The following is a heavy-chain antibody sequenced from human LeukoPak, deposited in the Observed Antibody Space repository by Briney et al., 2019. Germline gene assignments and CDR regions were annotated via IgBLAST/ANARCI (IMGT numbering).Heavy chain of an antibody. Sequence: TSETLSLTCTVSGGSISSGGYSWSWIRQPPGKGLEWIGYIYHSGSTYYNPSLKSRVTISVDRSKNQFSLKLSSVTAADTAVYYCAGSGVVPAVEVHYWGQGTLVTVSS. D-gene: IGHD2-2*01. J-gene: IGHJ4*02. CDR1: GGSISSGGYS. CDR3: AGSGVVPAVEVHY. CDR2: IYHSGST. V-gene: IGHV4-30-2*01.